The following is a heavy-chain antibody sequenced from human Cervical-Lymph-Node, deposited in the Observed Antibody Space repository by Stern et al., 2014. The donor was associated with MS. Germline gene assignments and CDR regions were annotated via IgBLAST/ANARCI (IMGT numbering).Heavy chain of an antibody. J-gene: IGHJ4*02. Sequence: VHLVESGNEVKKPGASVKVSCEASGYTFTSYGIGWVRQAPGQGLEWMGWISAYNGNTNYEQKFQDRVTMTTDTSTSTVYMELRNLRSDDAALYYCARAAGILDFWGQGTLVTVSS. CDR2: ISAYNGNT. V-gene: IGHV1-18*01. CDR1: GYTFTSYG. CDR3: ARAAGILDF. D-gene: IGHD1-1*01.